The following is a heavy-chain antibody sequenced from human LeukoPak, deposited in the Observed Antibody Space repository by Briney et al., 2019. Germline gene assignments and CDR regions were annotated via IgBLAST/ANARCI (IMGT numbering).Heavy chain of an antibody. D-gene: IGHD2-2*01. CDR3: ARGLDFVVVPGAFCFDP. Sequence: GSLRLSCAASGFTFSSYWMHWIRQPPGKGLEWVGEINHSGSTNYNPSLKSRVTISVDTSKNQFALKLSSVTAADTAVYYCARGLDFVVVPGAFCFDPWGQGTLVTVSS. J-gene: IGHJ5*02. CDR1: GFTFSSYW. CDR2: INHSGST. V-gene: IGHV4-34*01.